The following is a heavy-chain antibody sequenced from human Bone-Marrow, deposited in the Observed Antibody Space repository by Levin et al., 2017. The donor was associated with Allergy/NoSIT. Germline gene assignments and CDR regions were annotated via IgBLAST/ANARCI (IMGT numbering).Heavy chain of an antibody. J-gene: IGHJ4*02. CDR2: IYPGDSDT. Sequence: RAGGSLRLSCKGSGSSFTSFWIGWVRQMPGKGLEWMGIIYPGDSDTRYSPSFQGQVTISADKSISTAYLQWSSLKASDTAMYYCARQSSGWQTPFDYWGQGTLVTVSS. D-gene: IGHD6-19*01. CDR3: ARQSSGWQTPFDY. V-gene: IGHV5-51*01. CDR1: GSSFTSFW.